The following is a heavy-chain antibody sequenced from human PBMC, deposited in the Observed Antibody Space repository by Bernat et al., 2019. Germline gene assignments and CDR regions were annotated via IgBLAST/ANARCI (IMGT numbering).Heavy chain of an antibody. J-gene: IGHJ5*02. Sequence: QVQLVESGGGLVKPGGSLRLSCAASGFTFSDYYMSWIRQAPGKGLDWVSYISSSSSYTNYADSVKGRFTISRDNAKNSLYLQMNSLRAEDTAVYYCARAVSRITIFGVVIPPGWFDPWAREPWSPSPQ. CDR3: ARAVSRITIFGVVIPPGWFDP. D-gene: IGHD3-3*01. CDR2: ISSSSSYT. CDR1: GFTFSDYY. V-gene: IGHV3-11*06.